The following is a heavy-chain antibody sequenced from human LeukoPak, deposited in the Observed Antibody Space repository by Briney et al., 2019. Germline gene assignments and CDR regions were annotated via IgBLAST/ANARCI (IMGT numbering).Heavy chain of an antibody. CDR1: GYTFTGYY. CDR2: INPNSCGT. J-gene: IGHJ4*02. CDR3: ARPRYDFWSGYSSWDY. D-gene: IGHD3-3*01. V-gene: IGHV1-2*02. Sequence: ASVKVSCKASGYTFTGYYMHWVRQAPGQGLEWMGWINPNSCGTNYAQKFQGRVTMTRDTSISTAYMELSRLRSDDTAVYYCARPRYDFWSGYSSWDYWGRGTLVTVSS.